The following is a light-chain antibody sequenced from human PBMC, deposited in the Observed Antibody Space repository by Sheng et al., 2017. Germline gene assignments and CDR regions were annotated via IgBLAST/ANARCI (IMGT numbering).Light chain of an antibody. CDR1: NIGSKS. CDR3: QVWDTGSDHPV. CDR2: DDS. J-gene: IGLJ3*02. V-gene: IGLV3-21*02. Sequence: SYVLTQPPSVSVAPGQTARITCGGSNIGSKSVHWYQQKPGQAPVLVVYDDSDRPSGIPERSSGSKSGSTATLTISRVEAGDEADYYCQVWDTGSDHPVFGGGTKLTVL.